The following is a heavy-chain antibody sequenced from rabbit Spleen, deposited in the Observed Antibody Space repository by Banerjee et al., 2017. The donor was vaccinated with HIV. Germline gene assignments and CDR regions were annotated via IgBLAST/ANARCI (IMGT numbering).Heavy chain of an antibody. Sequence: QLLEESGGALVKPGASLTLTCKASGVSLNDKDVMCWVRQAPGKGLEWIACINIVTGKSVYASWAKGRFTMSRTSSTTVTLQMASLTAADTATYFCARDSNDWCFDVWGPGTLVTVS. V-gene: IGHV1S40*01. CDR1: GVSLNDKDV. CDR2: INIVTGKS. D-gene: IGHD4-1*01. J-gene: IGHJ6*01. CDR3: ARDSNDWCFDV.